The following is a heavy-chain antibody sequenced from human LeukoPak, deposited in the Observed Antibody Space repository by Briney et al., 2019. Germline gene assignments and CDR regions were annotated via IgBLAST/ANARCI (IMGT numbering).Heavy chain of an antibody. J-gene: IGHJ6*03. V-gene: IGHV1-69*13. CDR3: AVGIAVAGSSPHYYYYMDV. CDR2: IIPIFGTA. D-gene: IGHD6-19*01. Sequence: SVKVSCKASGGTFSSYAISWVRQAPGQGLEWMGGIIPIFGTANYAQKFQGRVTITADESTSTAYMELSSLRSEDTAVYYCAVGIAVAGSSPHYYYYMDVWGKGTTVTISS. CDR1: GGTFSSYA.